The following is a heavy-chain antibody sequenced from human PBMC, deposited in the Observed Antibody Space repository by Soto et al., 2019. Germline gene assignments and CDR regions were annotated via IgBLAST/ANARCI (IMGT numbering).Heavy chain of an antibody. CDR2: SDFSGRLT. CDR1: GFTSS. V-gene: IGHV3-23*01. J-gene: IGHJ4*02. CDR3: ANIPVGQWLVPGGY. Sequence: EVQILESGGALIQPGGSLRLSCAASGFTSSMTWVRQAPGKGLEWVSASDFSGRLTYYADSVKGRFTIFRDTSVNTLFLQMNSLRTEDTDVYYCANIPVGQWLVPGGYWGPGTRVTGSS. D-gene: IGHD6-19*01.